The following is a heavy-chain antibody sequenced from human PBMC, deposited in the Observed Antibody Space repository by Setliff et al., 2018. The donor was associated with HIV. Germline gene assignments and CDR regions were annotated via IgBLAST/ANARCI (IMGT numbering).Heavy chain of an antibody. D-gene: IGHD4-17*01. J-gene: IGHJ4*02. CDR2: INPNSGDT. CDR1: AYTFTDYY. Sequence: GASVKVSCKASAYTFTDYYMHWVRQAPGQGLEWMGWINPNSGDTNYAQKFQGRVTMTRDTSIKTAYMELSSLRSDDTAVYYCARGQTSNGDFDYWGQGTLVTV. V-gene: IGHV1-2*02. CDR3: ARGQTSNGDFDY.